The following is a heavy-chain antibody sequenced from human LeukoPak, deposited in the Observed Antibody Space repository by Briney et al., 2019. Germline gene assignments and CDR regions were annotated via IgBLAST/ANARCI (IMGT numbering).Heavy chain of an antibody. J-gene: IGHJ4*02. CDR3: AKQATGSFDY. D-gene: IGHD5-12*01. CDR2: ISYDGSNK. Sequence: PGRSLRLSCAASGFTFSSYGMHWVRQAPGKGLEWVAVISYDGSNKYYADSVKGRFTISRDNSKNTLYLQMNSLRAEDTAEYYCAKQATGSFDYWGQGTLVTVSS. V-gene: IGHV3-30*18. CDR1: GFTFSSYG.